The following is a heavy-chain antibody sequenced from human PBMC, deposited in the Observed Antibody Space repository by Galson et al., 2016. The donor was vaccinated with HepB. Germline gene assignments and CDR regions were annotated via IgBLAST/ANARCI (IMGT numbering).Heavy chain of an antibody. CDR3: AHTLEIGTTPFIWGLDY. J-gene: IGHJ4*02. CDR1: GGTFSSYT. D-gene: IGHD5-24*01. V-gene: IGHV1-69*13. CDR2: IIPVFGTA. Sequence: SVKVSCKASGGTFSSYTINWVRQAPGQGLEWMGGIIPVFGTANYAQKFQGRVTVTAHESTGTAYMELSSLRSEDTAMYYCAHTLEIGTTPFIWGLDYWGQGTLVTVSS.